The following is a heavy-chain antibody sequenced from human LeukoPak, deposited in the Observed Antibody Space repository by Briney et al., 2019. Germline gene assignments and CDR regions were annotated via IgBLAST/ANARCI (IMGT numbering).Heavy chain of an antibody. CDR1: GYTFIDYH. CDR2: INPKSGGT. Sequence: ASVKVSCKASGYTFIDYHLHWVRQAPGQGLEWMGRINPKSGGTNYAQKFQGRVTMTRDTSISTAYMELSSLRSDDTAVYFCVRDIDYYESSGFGGGYYYYYYMDVWGRGTTVTVSS. CDR3: VRDIDYYESSGFGGGYYYYYYMDV. D-gene: IGHD3-22*01. J-gene: IGHJ6*03. V-gene: IGHV1-2*06.